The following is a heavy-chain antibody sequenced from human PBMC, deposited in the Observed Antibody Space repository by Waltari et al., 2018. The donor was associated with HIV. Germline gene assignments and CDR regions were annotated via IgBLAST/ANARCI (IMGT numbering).Heavy chain of an antibody. V-gene: IGHV1-46*01. D-gene: IGHD6-13*01. CDR2: INPSGGST. J-gene: IGHJ4*02. CDR3: ARVIAAAGPFDY. CDR1: GYPVTSYY. Sequence: QVQLVQSGAEVKKPGASVKDSCKASGYPVTSYYIPWVRQAPGQGLEWMGIINPSGGSTSYAQKFQGRVTMTRDTSTSTVYMELSSLRSEDTAVYYCARVIAAAGPFDYWGQGTLVSVSS.